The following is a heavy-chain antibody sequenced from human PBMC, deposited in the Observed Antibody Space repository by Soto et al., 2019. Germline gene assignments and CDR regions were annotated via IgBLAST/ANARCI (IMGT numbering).Heavy chain of an antibody. J-gene: IGHJ5*02. V-gene: IGHV1-2*02. CDR2: INPNSGGT. D-gene: IGHD5-12*01. Sequence: ASVKVSCKASGYTFTGYYTHWVRQAPGQGLEWMGWINPNSGGTNYAQKFQGRVTMTRDTSISTAYMELSRLRSDDTAVYYCARGSHYDNWFDPWGQGTLVTVSS. CDR1: GYTFTGYY. CDR3: ARGSHYDNWFDP.